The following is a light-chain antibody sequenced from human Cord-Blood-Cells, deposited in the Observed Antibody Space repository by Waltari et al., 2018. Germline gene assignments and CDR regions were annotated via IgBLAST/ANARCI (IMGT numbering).Light chain of an antibody. Sequence: QSALTQPASVSGSPGKSITISCTGTSSDGCGYNYVSWYQQHPGKAPKLIIYEVSNRPSGVSKRFSGSKSGNTASLTISGLQAEDEADYYCSSYTSSSTLVFGTGTKVTVL. V-gene: IGLV2-14*01. J-gene: IGLJ1*01. CDR2: EVS. CDR1: SSDGCGYNY. CDR3: SSYTSSSTLV.